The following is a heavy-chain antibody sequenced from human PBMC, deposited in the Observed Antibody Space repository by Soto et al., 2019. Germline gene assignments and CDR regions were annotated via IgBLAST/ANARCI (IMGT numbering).Heavy chain of an antibody. CDR3: ARLTLSIRAIDY. J-gene: IGHJ4*02. CDR1: GGTFSRHA. D-gene: IGHD3-3*01. Sequence: QVQLVQSGAEVRKPGSSVKVSCKASGGTFSRHAISWVRQAPGQGLEWMGGIIPIFGTANHAQKFQGRVTIIADESTSTVYMELSSLRSEDTAVYYCARLTLSIRAIDYWGQGTLVTVSS. V-gene: IGHV1-69*01. CDR2: IIPIFGTA.